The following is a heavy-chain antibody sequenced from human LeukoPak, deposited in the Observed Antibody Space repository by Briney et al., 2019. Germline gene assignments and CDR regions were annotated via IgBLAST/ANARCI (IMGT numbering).Heavy chain of an antibody. J-gene: IGHJ4*02. CDR2: ITSGGTYI. CDR3: ARAFGYGFDF. V-gene: IGHV3-21*01. D-gene: IGHD3-16*01. CDR1: GFTFNTYT. Sequence: GGSLRLSCAASGFTFNTYTMNWVRQAPGKGLEWVSSITSGGTYIYYVDSLKGRFTISRDNAKNSLYLQMNSLRAEDMAVYYCARAFGYGFDFWGQGTLVTVSS.